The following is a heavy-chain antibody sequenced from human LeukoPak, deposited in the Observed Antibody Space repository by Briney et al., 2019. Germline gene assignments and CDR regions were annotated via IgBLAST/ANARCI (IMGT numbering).Heavy chain of an antibody. CDR2: IYYSGST. CDR1: GGSISSGGYY. Sequence: PSETLSLTCTVSGGSISSGGYYWSWIRQHPGKGLEWIGYIYYSGSTYYNPSLKSRVTISVDTSKNQFSLKLSSVTAADTAVYYCARDGGNRNYYYYYCMDVWGKGTTVTVSS. CDR3: ARDGGNRNYYYYYCMDV. V-gene: IGHV4-31*03. J-gene: IGHJ6*03. D-gene: IGHD1-14*01.